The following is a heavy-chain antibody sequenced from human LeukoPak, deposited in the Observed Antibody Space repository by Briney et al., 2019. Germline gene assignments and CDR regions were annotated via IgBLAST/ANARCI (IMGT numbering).Heavy chain of an antibody. D-gene: IGHD6-6*01. CDR1: GGSISSYY. CDR2: IYSSGST. CDR3: ASEPSIAARNYYYYYMDV. Sequence: SSETLSLTCTVSGGSISSYYWSWIRQPAGKGLEWIGRIYSSGSTNYNPSLKGRVTMSVDTSKNQFSLKLSSVTAADTAVYYCASEPSIAARNYYYYYMDVWGKGTTVTVPS. J-gene: IGHJ6*03. V-gene: IGHV4-4*07.